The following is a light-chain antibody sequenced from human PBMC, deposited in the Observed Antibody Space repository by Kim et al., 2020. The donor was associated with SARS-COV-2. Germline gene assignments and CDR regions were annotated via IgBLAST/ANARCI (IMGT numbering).Light chain of an antibody. Sequence: DIQMTQSPSSVSAFVGDRVTITCRASHNINNWLAWYQQKPGRAPKLLIYDASAVQSGVPSRFSGSGSGTDFTLTITTPQPEDCATYYCQQGHSFPLTFGGGTKVDIK. J-gene: IGKJ4*01. V-gene: IGKV1-12*01. CDR2: DAS. CDR3: QQGHSFPLT. CDR1: HNINNW.